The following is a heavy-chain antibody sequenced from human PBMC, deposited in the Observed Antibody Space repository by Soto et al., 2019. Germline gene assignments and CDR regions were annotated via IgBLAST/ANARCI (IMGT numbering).Heavy chain of an antibody. J-gene: IGHJ5*02. CDR1: GFTFSSYS. D-gene: IGHD1-26*01. CDR3: AILPRGGSAA. Sequence: EVQLVESGGGLVKPGGSLRLSCAASGFTFSSYSMNWVRQAPGKGLEWVSSISSSSSYIYYADSVKGRFTISRDNAKNSLYLQMNSLSAEDTAVYYCAILPRGGSAAWGQGTLVTVSS. CDR2: ISSSSSYI. V-gene: IGHV3-21*01.